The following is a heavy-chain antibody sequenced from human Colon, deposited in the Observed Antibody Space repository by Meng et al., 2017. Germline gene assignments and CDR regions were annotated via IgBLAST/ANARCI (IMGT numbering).Heavy chain of an antibody. CDR3: ARESSRQFNY. V-gene: IGHV6-1*01. J-gene: IGHJ4*02. Sequence: QSGPGLVKPSQPLSPTCASSGDNVSNNSPAWNWIRQSPSRGLEWLGRTYYRSKWYNEYAGSVKSRISITPDTSTNQFSLQLNSVTPDDTAVYYCARESSRQFNYWGQGTLVTVSS. CDR2: TYYRSKWYN. CDR1: GDNVSNNSPA.